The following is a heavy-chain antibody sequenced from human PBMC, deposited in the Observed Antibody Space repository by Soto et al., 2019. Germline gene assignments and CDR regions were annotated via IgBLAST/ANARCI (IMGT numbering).Heavy chain of an antibody. V-gene: IGHV3-15*01. Sequence: GGSLRLSCAASGFTFSNAWMSWVRQAPGKGLEWVGRIKSKTDGGTTDYAAPVKGRFTISRDDSKNTLYLQMNSLKTEDTAVYYCTTGDSIVGATRIDYWGQGTLVTVSS. D-gene: IGHD1-26*01. CDR1: GFTFSNAW. CDR3: TTGDSIVGATRIDY. CDR2: IKSKTDGGTT. J-gene: IGHJ4*02.